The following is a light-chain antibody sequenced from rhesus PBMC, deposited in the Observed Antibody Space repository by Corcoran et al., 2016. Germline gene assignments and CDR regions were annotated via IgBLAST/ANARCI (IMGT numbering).Light chain of an antibody. V-gene: IGLV2-32*01. CDR2: EVN. Sequence: QAALTQPRSVSGSPGQSVTISCTGTSSAIGSYHYVSWYQQRPGTAPKLMIYEVNKRPSGVSDRFSGSKSANTASLTISGLQAEDEADYYCCSYAGSYTYIFGGGTRLTVL. CDR1: SSAIGSYHY. CDR3: CSYAGSYTYI. J-gene: IGLJ1*01.